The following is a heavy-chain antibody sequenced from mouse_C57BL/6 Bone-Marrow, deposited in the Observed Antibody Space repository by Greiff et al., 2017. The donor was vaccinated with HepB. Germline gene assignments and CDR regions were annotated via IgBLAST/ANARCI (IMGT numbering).Heavy chain of an antibody. Sequence: QVQLKQPGAELVKPGASVKLSCKASGYTFTSYWMQWVKQRPGQGLEWIGEIDPSDSYTNYNQKFKGKATLTVDTSSSTAYMQLSSLTSEDSAVYYCAIYYYGSRGNYWGQGTTLTVSS. CDR1: GYTFTSYW. J-gene: IGHJ2*01. D-gene: IGHD1-1*01. V-gene: IGHV1-50*01. CDR3: AIYYYGSRGNY. CDR2: IDPSDSYT.